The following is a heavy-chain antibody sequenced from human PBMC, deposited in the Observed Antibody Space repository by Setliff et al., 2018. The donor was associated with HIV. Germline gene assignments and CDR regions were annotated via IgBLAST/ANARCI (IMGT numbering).Heavy chain of an antibody. CDR1: GGSISSSSYY. Sequence: PSETLSLTCTVSGGSISSSSYYWGWIRQPPGKGPEWIGSLYYRGTTYYNPSLKSRVTISTGTSNNQFSLKLSSVTAADTAVYYCARGGYSYGLYWGQGTLVTVSS. J-gene: IGHJ4*02. D-gene: IGHD5-18*01. CDR3: ARGGYSYGLY. CDR2: LYYRGTT. V-gene: IGHV4-39*07.